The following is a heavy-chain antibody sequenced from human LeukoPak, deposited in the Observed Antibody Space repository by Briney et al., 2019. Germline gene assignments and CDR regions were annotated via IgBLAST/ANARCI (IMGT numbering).Heavy chain of an antibody. V-gene: IGHV4-59*01. CDR1: GGSISSYY. CDR3: ARDVAAAGTFDWFDP. D-gene: IGHD6-13*01. CDR2: IYYSGST. Sequence: SETLSLTCTVSGGSISSYYWSWIRQPPGKGLEWIGYIYYSGSTNYNPSLKSRVTISVDTSKNQFSLKLSSVAAADTAVYYCARDVAAAGTFDWFDPWGQGTLDTVSS. J-gene: IGHJ5*02.